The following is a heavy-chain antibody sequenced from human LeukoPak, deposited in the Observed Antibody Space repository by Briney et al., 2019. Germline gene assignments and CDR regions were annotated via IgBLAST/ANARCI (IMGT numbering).Heavy chain of an antibody. Sequence: SETLSLTCTVSGGSISSYYWSWIRQPPGKGLEWTGYIYYSGSTNYNPSLKSRVTISVDTSKNQFSLKLSSVTAADTAVYYCARVSGVWAFDIWGQGTMVTVSS. J-gene: IGHJ3*02. CDR2: IYYSGST. V-gene: IGHV4-59*01. CDR3: ARVSGVWAFDI. D-gene: IGHD2-8*01. CDR1: GGSISSYY.